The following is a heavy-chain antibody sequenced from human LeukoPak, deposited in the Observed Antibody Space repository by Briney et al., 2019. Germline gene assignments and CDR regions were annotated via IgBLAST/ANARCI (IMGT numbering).Heavy chain of an antibody. D-gene: IGHD3-3*01. V-gene: IGHV1-2*02. J-gene: IGHJ3*02. CDR1: GYTFTGYY. CDR3: ARVGYYDFWSGYTRDAFDI. CDR2: INPNSGST. Sequence: ASVKVSCKASGYTFTGYYMHWVRQAPGQGLEWMGWINPNSGSTNYAQKFQGRVTMTRDTSISTAYMELSRLRSDDTAVYYCARVGYYDFWSGYTRDAFDIWGQGTMVTVSS.